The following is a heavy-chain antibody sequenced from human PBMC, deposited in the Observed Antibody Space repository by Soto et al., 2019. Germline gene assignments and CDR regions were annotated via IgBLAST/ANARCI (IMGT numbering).Heavy chain of an antibody. CDR1: GYTFTSYG. CDR3: VRDPGFRSDY. J-gene: IGHJ4*02. D-gene: IGHD3-9*01. CDR2: ISAYNGNT. Sequence: QVQLVQSGAEVKKPGASVKVSCKASGYTFTSYGISWVRQAPGQGLERMGWISAYNGNTNYAQKRQGRVTMTTDTSTSTAYMERRSMRSGDTAVYYCVRDPGFRSDYWGQGTLVTVSS. V-gene: IGHV1-18*01.